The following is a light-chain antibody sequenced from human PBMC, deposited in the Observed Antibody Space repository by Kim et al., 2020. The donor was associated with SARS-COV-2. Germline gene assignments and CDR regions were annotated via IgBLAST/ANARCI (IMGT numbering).Light chain of an antibody. J-gene: IGKJ4*01. V-gene: IGKV1-39*01. CDR1: RDITMF. Sequence: DVQVTQSPSSLSASVGDRVTITCRASRDITMFLNWYRQKPGRAPDLLIYATSSLQNGVTTRFSGSGSGTHFTLTINNLQPEDFATYYCLQTYSAPLTLGGGTKVE. CDR3: LQTYSAPLT. CDR2: ATS.